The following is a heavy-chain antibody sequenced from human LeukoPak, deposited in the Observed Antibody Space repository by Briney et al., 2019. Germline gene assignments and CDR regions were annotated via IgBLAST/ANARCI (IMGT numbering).Heavy chain of an antibody. CDR2: ISAYNGNT. D-gene: IGHD2-2*02. J-gene: IGHJ4*02. CDR3: ARNWGYIVVVPAAIRRHYFDY. Sequence: ASVKVSCKASGYTVTSYGISWVRQAPGQGLEWMGWISAYNGNTNYAQKLQGRVTMTTDTSTSTAYMELRSLRSDDTAVYYCARNWGYIVVVPAAIRRHYFDYWGQGTLVTVSS. CDR1: GYTVTSYG. V-gene: IGHV1-18*01.